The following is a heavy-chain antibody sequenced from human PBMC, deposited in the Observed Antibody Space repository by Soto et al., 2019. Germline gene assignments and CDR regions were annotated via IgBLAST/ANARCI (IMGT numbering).Heavy chain of an antibody. CDR3: ATRDPGHY. Sequence: QVQLVQSGAEVKKPGASAKVSCKASGYTFTTYYMHWVRQAPGQGIAWMGIISPDGGRTSYAQKFQGRVNMTRDTSTSTVYMELSSLRSEDTAVYYCATRDPGHYWGQGTLGTVSS. CDR2: ISPDGGRT. J-gene: IGHJ4*02. V-gene: IGHV1-46*01. CDR1: GYTFTTYY.